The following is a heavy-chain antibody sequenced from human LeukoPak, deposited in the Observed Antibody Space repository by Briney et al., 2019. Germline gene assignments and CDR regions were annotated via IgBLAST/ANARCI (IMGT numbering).Heavy chain of an antibody. V-gene: IGHV4-31*03. D-gene: IGHD5-18*01. CDR2: IYYSGST. J-gene: IGHJ4*02. CDR1: GGSNSSGGYY. Sequence: TLSLTCTVSGGSNSSGGYYWSWIRQHPGKGLEWIGYIYYSGSTYYNPSLKSRVTISEDTSKNQFSLKLSSVTAADTAVYYCASRIDYSYGIDYWGQGTLVTVSS. CDR3: ASRIDYSYGIDY.